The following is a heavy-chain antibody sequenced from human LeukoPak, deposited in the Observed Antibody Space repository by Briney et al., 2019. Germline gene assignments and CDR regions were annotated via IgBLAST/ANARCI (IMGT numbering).Heavy chain of an antibody. Sequence: GASVKVSCKASGYTFTGYYMHWVRQAPGLGLEWMGWINPNSGGTNYAQKFQGSVTMTRDTSISTAYMELSRLRSDDTAVYYCARDLRTWYDSSGYYYDHAFDIWGQGTMVTVSS. CDR2: INPNSGGT. V-gene: IGHV1-2*02. CDR1: GYTFTGYY. J-gene: IGHJ3*02. D-gene: IGHD3-22*01. CDR3: ARDLRTWYDSSGYYYDHAFDI.